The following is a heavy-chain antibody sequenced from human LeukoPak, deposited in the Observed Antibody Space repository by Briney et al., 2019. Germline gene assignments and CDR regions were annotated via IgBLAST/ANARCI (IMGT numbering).Heavy chain of an antibody. CDR1: GGSFSGYY. CDR2: INHSGST. D-gene: IGHD2-2*01. V-gene: IGHV4-34*01. J-gene: IGHJ4*02. CDR3: ARKNCSSTSCYNVDY. Sequence: PSETLSLTCAVYGGSFSGYYWSWIRQPPGKGLEWIGEINHSGSTNYNPPLKSRVTISVDTSKNQFSLKLSSVTAADTAVYYCARKNCSSTSCYNVDYWGQGTLVTVSS.